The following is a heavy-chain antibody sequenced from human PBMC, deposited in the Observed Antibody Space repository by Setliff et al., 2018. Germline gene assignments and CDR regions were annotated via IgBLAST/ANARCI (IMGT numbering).Heavy chain of an antibody. J-gene: IGHJ3*02. CDR1: GISISSGHY. Sequence: SETLSLTCGVSGISISSGHYWGWIRQPPGKGLEWIATIYHKGRTYYNPSLDSRVTISLDTSKNHFSRRLSSVTAADTAVYYCASPRRDDLDSPFDAFDIWGQGTKVT. CDR2: IYHKGRT. D-gene: IGHD3-3*01. CDR3: ASPRRDDLDSPFDAFDI. V-gene: IGHV4-38-2*01.